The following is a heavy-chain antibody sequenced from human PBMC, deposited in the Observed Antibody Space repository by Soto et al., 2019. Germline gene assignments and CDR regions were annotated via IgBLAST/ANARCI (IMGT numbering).Heavy chain of an antibody. D-gene: IGHD6-19*01. J-gene: IGHJ4*02. Sequence: KPSETLSLTCDVSGASITTYYWSWIRQAPGKGLEWIGNVYHTGSTDYNSSLKSRVTISVDTSKNQFSLKVNSVTAADTAVYYCARRLFGSGWTLDSWGQGALVTVPS. CDR3: ARRLFGSGWTLDS. CDR1: GASITTYY. V-gene: IGHV4-59*01. CDR2: VYHTGST.